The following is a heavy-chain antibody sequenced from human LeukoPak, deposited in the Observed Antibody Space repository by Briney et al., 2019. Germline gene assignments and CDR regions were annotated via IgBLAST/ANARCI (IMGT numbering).Heavy chain of an antibody. CDR2: IYYSGST. CDR1: GGSISSYY. CDR3: ARETGPGMRKFDY. V-gene: IGHV4-59*01. J-gene: IGHJ4*02. Sequence: SETLSLTCTVSGGSISSYYWSWIRQPPGKGLEWIGYIYYSGSTNYNPSLKSRVTISVDTSKNQFSLKLTSVTAADTAVYYCARETGPGMRKFDYWGQGTLVAVSS.